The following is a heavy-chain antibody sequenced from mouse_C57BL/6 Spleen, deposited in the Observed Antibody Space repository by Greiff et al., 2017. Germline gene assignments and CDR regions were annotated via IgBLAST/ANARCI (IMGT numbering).Heavy chain of an antibody. CDR1: GFTFSDAW. V-gene: IGHV6-6*01. Sequence: EVQVVESGGGLVQPGGSMKLSCAASGFTFSDAWMDWVRQSPEKGLEWVAEIRNKANNHATYYAESVKGRFTISRDDSKSSVYLQMNSLRAEDTGIYYCTTQHDYGYYFDYWGQGTTLTVSS. D-gene: IGHD1-2*01. CDR3: TTQHDYGYYFDY. J-gene: IGHJ2*01. CDR2: IRNKANNHAT.